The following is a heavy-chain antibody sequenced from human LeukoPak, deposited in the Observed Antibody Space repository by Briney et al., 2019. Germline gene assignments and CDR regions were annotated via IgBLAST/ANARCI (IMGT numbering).Heavy chain of an antibody. CDR2: IYTSGST. V-gene: IGHV4-61*02. J-gene: IGHJ5*02. CDR1: GGSISSGGYY. CDR3: ARTSSGGYNWFDP. D-gene: IGHD6-19*01. Sequence: SQTLSLTCTVSGGSISSGGYYWSWIRQPAGKGLEWIGRIYTSGSTNYNPSLKSRVTISVDTSKNQFSLKLSSVTAADTAVYYCARTSSGGYNWFDPWGQGTLVTVSS.